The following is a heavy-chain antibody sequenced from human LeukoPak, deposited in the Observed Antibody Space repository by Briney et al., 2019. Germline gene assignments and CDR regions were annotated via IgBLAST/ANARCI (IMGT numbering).Heavy chain of an antibody. D-gene: IGHD2-2*01. J-gene: IGHJ6*03. CDR2: ISGGGGST. CDR1: GFTFSSYS. Sequence: GGSLRLSCAASGFTFSSYSMNWVRQAPGKGLEWVSAISGGGGSTYYADSVKGRFTISRDNSKNTLYLQMNSLRAEDTAVYYCAPQVVPRYYYMDVWGKGTTVTVSS. V-gene: IGHV3-23*01. CDR3: APQVVPRYYYMDV.